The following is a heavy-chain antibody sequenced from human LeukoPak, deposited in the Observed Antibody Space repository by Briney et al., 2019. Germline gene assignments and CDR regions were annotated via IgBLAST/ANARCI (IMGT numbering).Heavy chain of an antibody. J-gene: IGHJ4*02. Sequence: KPSETLSLTCTVSGGSMSSYYWSWIRQPAGKGLEWIGRIYASGSTCYNPSLKSRVTMSVDTSKNQFSLKLTSVTAADTGVYYCARDVDTFFDYWGQGTLVTVSS. CDR1: GGSMSSYY. V-gene: IGHV4-4*07. CDR2: IYASGST. CDR3: ARDVDTFFDY. D-gene: IGHD5-18*01.